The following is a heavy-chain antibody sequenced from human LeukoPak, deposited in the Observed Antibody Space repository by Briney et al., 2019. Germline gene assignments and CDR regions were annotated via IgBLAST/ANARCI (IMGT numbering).Heavy chain of an antibody. V-gene: IGHV4-59*01. Sequence: SETLSLTCADSGGSISSYYWSWIRQPPGKGLEWIGYIYSSGCTNYNHSLKSRVTISVDTSKNQFSLKLSSVTAADTAVYYCARGPGSSSWKNVAFYFQHWGQGTLVTVSS. CDR1: GGSISSYY. J-gene: IGHJ1*01. CDR2: IYSSGCT. CDR3: ARGPGSSSWKNVAFYFQH. D-gene: IGHD6-13*01.